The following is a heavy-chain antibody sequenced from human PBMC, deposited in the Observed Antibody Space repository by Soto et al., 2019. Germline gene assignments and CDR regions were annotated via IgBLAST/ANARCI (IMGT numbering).Heavy chain of an antibody. Sequence: PSETLSLTCAVYGGSFSGYYWSWIRQPPGKGLEWIGEINHSGSTNYNPSLKSRVTISVDTSKNQFSLKLSSVTAADTAVYYCARXVQQQLVRYYYYYGMDVWGQGTTVTVSS. CDR3: ARXVQQQLVRYYYYYGMDV. D-gene: IGHD6-13*01. V-gene: IGHV4-34*01. CDR2: INHSGST. J-gene: IGHJ6*02. CDR1: GGSFSGYY.